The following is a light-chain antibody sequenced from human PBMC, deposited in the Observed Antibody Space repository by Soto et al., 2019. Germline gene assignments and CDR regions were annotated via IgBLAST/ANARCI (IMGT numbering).Light chain of an antibody. J-gene: IGKJ1*01. CDR2: DAS. CDR3: QQYHNYPRT. CDR1: ESIRTW. Sequence: DIQITQSPSTLSSSIGDRVTITCLSSESIRTWLAWYQHKPGKAPKFLIYDASSLESGVPSRFSGSGSGTEFTLTISNLQPDDFATYFCQQYHNYPRTFGQGTKVDIK. V-gene: IGKV1-5*01.